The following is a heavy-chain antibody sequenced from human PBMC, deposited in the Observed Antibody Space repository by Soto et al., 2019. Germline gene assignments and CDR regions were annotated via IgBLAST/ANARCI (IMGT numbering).Heavy chain of an antibody. CDR3: ATDLLFGVVPFDY. J-gene: IGHJ4*02. CDR1: GYTFTSYD. V-gene: IGHV1-24*01. CDR2: FDPEDGET. Sequence: ASVKVSCKASGYTFTSYDINWVRQAPGKGLEWMGGFDPEDGETIYAQKFQGRVTMTEDTSTDTAYMELSSLRSEDTAVYYCATDLLFGVVPFDYWGQGTLVTVSS. D-gene: IGHD3-3*01.